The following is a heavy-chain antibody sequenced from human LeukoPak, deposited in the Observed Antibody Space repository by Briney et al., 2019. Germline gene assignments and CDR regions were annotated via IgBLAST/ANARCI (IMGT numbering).Heavy chain of an antibody. CDR3: ARDESPWYAFDI. CDR1: GFTFSSYS. D-gene: IGHD2-8*02. J-gene: IGHJ3*02. Sequence: PGGSLRLSCAASGFTFSSYSMNWVRQAPGKGLEWVSSISSSSGYIYYADSVKGRFTISRDNAKNSLYLQMNSLRAEDTAVYYCARDESPWYAFDIWGQGTMVTVSS. CDR2: ISSSSGYI. V-gene: IGHV3-21*01.